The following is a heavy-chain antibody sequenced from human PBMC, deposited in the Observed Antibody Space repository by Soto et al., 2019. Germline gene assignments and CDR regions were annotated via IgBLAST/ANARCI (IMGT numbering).Heavy chain of an antibody. CDR3: AKDKGWTGKMNGAFDI. CDR1: GFTFDDYA. V-gene: IGHV3-9*01. J-gene: IGHJ3*02. D-gene: IGHD2-8*02. CDR2: ISWNSGSI. Sequence: EVQLVASGGGLVQPGRSLRLSCAASGFTFDDYAMYWVRQAPGMGLEWVSGISWNSGSIDYADSAKGRFTISRDNAKSSLYLQMNSLRAEDTALYYCAKDKGWTGKMNGAFDIWGQGSMVTVSS.